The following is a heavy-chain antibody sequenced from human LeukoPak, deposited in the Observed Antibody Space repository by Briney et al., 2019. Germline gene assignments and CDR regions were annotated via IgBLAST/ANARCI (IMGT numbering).Heavy chain of an antibody. CDR2: IYSDGST. CDR3: AKERNLEIAVAGTIFDY. CDR1: GFTVSSKY. V-gene: IGHV3-66*01. J-gene: IGHJ4*02. Sequence: GGSLRLSCAASGFTVSSKYMSWVRQAPGKGLEWVSVIYSDGSTYYADSVRGRFTISRDNSKNMIYLEMNSLRAEDTAVYYCAKERNLEIAVAGTIFDYWGQGTLVTVSS. D-gene: IGHD6-19*01.